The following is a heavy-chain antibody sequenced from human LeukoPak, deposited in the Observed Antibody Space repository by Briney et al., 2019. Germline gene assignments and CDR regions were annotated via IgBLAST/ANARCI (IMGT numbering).Heavy chain of an antibody. Sequence: GGSLRLSCAASGFTFSTYAVNWVRQAPGKGLEWVSAISGSGGSTYYADSVKGRFTISRDNSKNTLYLQMNSLRAEDTAVYYCAKVGGGSGRRFFCDYWGQGTLVTVSS. D-gene: IGHD2-15*01. V-gene: IGHV3-23*01. CDR2: ISGSGGST. J-gene: IGHJ4*02. CDR1: GFTFSTYA. CDR3: AKVGGGSGRRFFCDY.